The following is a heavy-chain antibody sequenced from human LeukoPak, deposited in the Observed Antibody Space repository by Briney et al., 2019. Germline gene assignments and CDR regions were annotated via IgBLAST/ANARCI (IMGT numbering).Heavy chain of an antibody. J-gene: IGHJ3*02. CDR3: ARAYGSGSLDAFDI. D-gene: IGHD3-10*01. V-gene: IGHV4-34*01. Sequence: SETLSLTCAVYGGSFSGYYWSWIRQPPGKGLEWIGEINHSGSTNYNPSLKSRVTISVDTSKNQFSLKLSSVTAADTAVYYCARAYGSGSLDAFDIWGQGTMVTVSS. CDR1: GGSFSGYY. CDR2: INHSGST.